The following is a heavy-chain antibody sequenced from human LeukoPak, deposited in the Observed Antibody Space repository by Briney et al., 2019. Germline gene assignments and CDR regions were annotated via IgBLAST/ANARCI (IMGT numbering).Heavy chain of an antibody. Sequence: PSETLSLTCTVSGGPISSGDYYWSWIRQPPRKGLEWIGYIYYSGSTYYNPSLKSRVTISVDTSKNQFSLKLSSVTAADTAVYYCARANGLDWGIDYWGQGTLVTVSS. D-gene: IGHD3-9*01. CDR1: GGPISSGDYY. CDR2: IYYSGST. V-gene: IGHV4-30-4*08. J-gene: IGHJ4*02. CDR3: ARANGLDWGIDY.